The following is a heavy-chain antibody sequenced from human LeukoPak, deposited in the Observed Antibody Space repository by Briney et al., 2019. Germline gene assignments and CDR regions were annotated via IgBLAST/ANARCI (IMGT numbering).Heavy chain of an antibody. D-gene: IGHD6-6*01. CDR2: IYYSGST. CDR3: ARVAARRRPDAFDI. CDR1: GRSISSYY. J-gene: IGHJ3*02. V-gene: IGHV4-59*01. Sequence: NASETLSLTCTVSGRSISSYYWSWIRQPPGKGLEWIGYIYYSGSTNYNPSLKSRVTISADTSKNQFSLKLSSVTAADTAVYYCARVAARRRPDAFDIWGQGTMVTVSS.